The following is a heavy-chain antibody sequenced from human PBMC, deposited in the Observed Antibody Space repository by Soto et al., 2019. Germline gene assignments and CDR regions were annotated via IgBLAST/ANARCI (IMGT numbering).Heavy chain of an antibody. Sequence: GGSLRLSCAASGFTFSDYYMSWIRQAPGKGLEWVSYISSSSSYTNYADSVKGRFTISRDNAKNSLYLQMNSLRAEDTAVYYCTRDKVGRGDCYGYLNSDMDVGGQGASVTVSS. D-gene: IGHD5-18*01. V-gene: IGHV3-11*06. CDR3: TRDKVGRGDCYGYLNSDMDV. CDR1: GFTFSDYY. J-gene: IGHJ6*02. CDR2: ISSSSSYT.